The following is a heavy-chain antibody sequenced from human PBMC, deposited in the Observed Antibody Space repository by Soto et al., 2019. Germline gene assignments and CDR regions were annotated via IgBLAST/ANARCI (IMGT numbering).Heavy chain of an antibody. Sequence: QMQLVESGGGVVQPGRSLRLSCGVSGFTFSSYGMHWVRQAPGKGLEWVAVIWYDGSNKYYADSVQGRFTISRDNSKNTPYLQMNSLRAEDTAGYYCARVAPSNYGMDVWGQGTTVTVSS. V-gene: IGHV3-33*01. CDR2: IWYDGSNK. D-gene: IGHD2-2*01. CDR3: ARVAPSNYGMDV. J-gene: IGHJ6*02. CDR1: GFTFSSYG.